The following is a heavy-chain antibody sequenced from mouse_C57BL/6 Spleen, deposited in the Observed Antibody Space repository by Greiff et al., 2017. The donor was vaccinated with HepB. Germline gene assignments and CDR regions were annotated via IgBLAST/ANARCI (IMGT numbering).Heavy chain of an antibody. V-gene: IGHV1-55*01. CDR2: IYPGSGST. CDR1: GYTFTSYW. D-gene: IGHD2-3*01. Sequence: VQLVESGAELVKPGASVKMSCKASGYTFTSYWITWVKQRPGQGLEWIGDIYPGSGSTNYNEKFKSKATLTVDTSSSTAYMQLSSRTSEDSAVYYCARYDGWGDYWGQGTSVTVSS. J-gene: IGHJ4*01. CDR3: ARYDGWGDY.